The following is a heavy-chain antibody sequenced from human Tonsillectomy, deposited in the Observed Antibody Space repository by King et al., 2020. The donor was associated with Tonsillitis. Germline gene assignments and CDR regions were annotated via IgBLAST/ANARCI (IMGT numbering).Heavy chain of an antibody. CDR1: GGSMSSYY. CDR2: IYYSGST. J-gene: IGHJ6*03. Sequence: QLQESGPGLVEPSETLSLTCSVSGGSMSSYYWSWIRQPPGKGLEWIGYIYYSGSTNYNPSLKSRVTISVDTSKSQFSLKLSSVTAADTAVYYCARVTIFGGDPYYYYMAVWGKGTTVIVSS. CDR3: ARVTIFGGDPYYYYMAV. V-gene: IGHV4-59*01. D-gene: IGHD3-3*01.